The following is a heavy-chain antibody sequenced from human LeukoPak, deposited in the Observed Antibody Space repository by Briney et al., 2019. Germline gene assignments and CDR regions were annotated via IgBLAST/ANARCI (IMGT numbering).Heavy chain of an antibody. Sequence: PGGSLRLSCAASGFTFSSYAMSWVRQAPGKGLEWVSAISGSGGSTYYADSVKGRFTISRDNSKNPLYLQMNSLRAEDTAVYYCAKGLRDGYNSGYWGQGTLVTVSS. CDR3: AKGLRDGYNSGY. V-gene: IGHV3-23*01. J-gene: IGHJ4*02. CDR1: GFTFSSYA. CDR2: ISGSGGST. D-gene: IGHD5-24*01.